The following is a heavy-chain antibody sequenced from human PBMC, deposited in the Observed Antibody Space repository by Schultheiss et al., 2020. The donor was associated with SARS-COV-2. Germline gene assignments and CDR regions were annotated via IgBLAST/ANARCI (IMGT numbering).Heavy chain of an antibody. CDR3: ARGATRMVRGVKVVEKYGIDV. J-gene: IGHJ6*02. Sequence: SETLSLTCAVYGGSFSGYYWGWIRQPPGKGLEWIGSIYTSGSTNYNPSLKSRVTMSVDTSKNQFSLKLSSVTAADTAVYYCARGATRMVRGVKVVEKYGIDVWGQGATVTVSS. CDR2: IYTSGST. V-gene: IGHV4-59*10. CDR1: GGSFSGYY. D-gene: IGHD3-10*01.